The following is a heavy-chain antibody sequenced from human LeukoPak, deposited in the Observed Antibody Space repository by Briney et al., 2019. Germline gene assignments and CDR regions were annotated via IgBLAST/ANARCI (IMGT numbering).Heavy chain of an antibody. CDR2: IYHSGST. J-gene: IGHJ4*02. CDR1: GYSISSGYY. Sequence: SETLSLTCTVSGYSISSGYYWGWIRQPPGKGLEWIGSIYHSGSTYYNPSLKSRVTISVDTSKNQFSLKLSSVTAADTAVYYCARVYYDFWSGIDYWGQGTLVTVSS. V-gene: IGHV4-38-2*02. D-gene: IGHD3-3*01. CDR3: ARVYYDFWSGIDY.